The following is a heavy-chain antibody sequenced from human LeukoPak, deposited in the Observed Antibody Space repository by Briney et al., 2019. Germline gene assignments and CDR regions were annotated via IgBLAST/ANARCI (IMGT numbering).Heavy chain of an antibody. V-gene: IGHV3-30-3*01. CDR1: GFTFSSYA. Sequence: GRSLRLSCAASGFTFSSYAMHWVRQAPGKGLEWVAVISYDGSNKYYADSVKGRFTISRDNSKNTLYLQMNSLRAEDTAVYYCARPFDITMVRGVITDWYFDLWGRGTLVTVSS. D-gene: IGHD3-10*01. CDR2: ISYDGSNK. J-gene: IGHJ2*01. CDR3: ARPFDITMVRGVITDWYFDL.